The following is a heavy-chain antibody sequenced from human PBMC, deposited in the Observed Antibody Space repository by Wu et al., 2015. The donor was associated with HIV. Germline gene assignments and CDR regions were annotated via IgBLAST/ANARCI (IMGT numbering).Heavy chain of an antibody. V-gene: IGHV1-8*01. CDR2: MNPNSGNT. CDR1: GYTFSAYD. J-gene: IGHJ3*02. Sequence: QVQLVQSETEMKKPGASLKVSCKASGYTFSAYDINWVRQAPGQGLEWVGWMNPNSGNTGYPQKFQGRVTMTRDTSISTAYMELSSLKSEDTAVYYCATDRSMGIFGVVRLAVAFDIWGQGDNGHRLF. CDR3: ATDRSMGIFGVVRLAVAFDI. D-gene: IGHD3-3*01.